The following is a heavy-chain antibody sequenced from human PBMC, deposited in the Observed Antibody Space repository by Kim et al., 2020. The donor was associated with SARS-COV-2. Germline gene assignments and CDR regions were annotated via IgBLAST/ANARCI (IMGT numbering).Heavy chain of an antibody. CDR2: ISSSSSYI. D-gene: IGHD6-13*01. V-gene: IGHV3-21*01. CDR3: ARDAREAYSSSWVPPYYYYYGMDV. Sequence: GGSLRLSCAASGFTFSSYSMNWVRQAPGKGLEWVSSISSSSSYIYYADSVKGRFTISRDNAKNSLYLQMNSLRAEDTAVYYCARDAREAYSSSWVPPYYYYYGMDVWGQGTTVTVSS. J-gene: IGHJ6*02. CDR1: GFTFSSYS.